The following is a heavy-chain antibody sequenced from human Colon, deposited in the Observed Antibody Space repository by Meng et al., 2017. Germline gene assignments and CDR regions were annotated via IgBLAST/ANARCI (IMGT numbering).Heavy chain of an antibody. CDR1: GSTFTSYA. Sequence: QVPLVQSGSELKKPGASVQVSCKASGSTFTSYAMNWVRQAPGQGLEWMGWINTYTGNPTYAQDFTGRFVFSLDTSVSAAYLQISSLKAEDTAVYYCATIAAAGIAYWGQGTLVTVSS. CDR3: ATIAAAGIAY. V-gene: IGHV7-4-1*02. CDR2: INTYTGNP. J-gene: IGHJ4*02. D-gene: IGHD6-13*01.